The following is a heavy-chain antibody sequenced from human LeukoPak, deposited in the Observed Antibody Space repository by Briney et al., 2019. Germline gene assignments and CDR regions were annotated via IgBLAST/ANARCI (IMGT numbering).Heavy chain of an antibody. CDR3: GGGGTYSQFDY. Sequence: SVTLSLTCAVSGGSIRSYYWNWVRQPPGKGLEWIGYMYYSGSTNYNPSLKSRVTISGDTSNNQFSLKLNSVTAADTAVYYCGGGGTYSQFDYWGQGTLVTVSS. V-gene: IGHV4-59*13. D-gene: IGHD1-26*01. J-gene: IGHJ4*02. CDR1: GGSIRSYY. CDR2: MYYSGST.